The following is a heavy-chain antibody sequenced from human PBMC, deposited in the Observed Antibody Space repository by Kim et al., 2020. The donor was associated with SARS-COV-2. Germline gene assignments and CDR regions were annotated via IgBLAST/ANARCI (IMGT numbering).Heavy chain of an antibody. D-gene: IGHD3-9*01. CDR3: ARGDDILTGALDY. V-gene: IGHV1-8*01. J-gene: IGHJ4*02. Sequence: YAQKVKDRVTMTRNTSISTAYMELSNLRSEDTAVYYCARGDDILTGALDYWGQGTLVTVSS.